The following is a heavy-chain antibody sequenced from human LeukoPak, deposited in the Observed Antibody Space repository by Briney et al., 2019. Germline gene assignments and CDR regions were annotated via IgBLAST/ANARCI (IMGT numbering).Heavy chain of an antibody. Sequence: QPGGSLRLSCAASGFTFSSYEMNWVRQAPGKGLEWVSYISSSGSTIYYADSVKGRFTISRDNVKNSLYLQMNSLRAEDTAVYYCARDHVDTAMVCFDYWGQGTLVTVSS. J-gene: IGHJ4*02. CDR1: GFTFSSYE. V-gene: IGHV3-48*03. CDR2: ISSSGSTI. CDR3: ARDHVDTAMVCFDY. D-gene: IGHD5-18*01.